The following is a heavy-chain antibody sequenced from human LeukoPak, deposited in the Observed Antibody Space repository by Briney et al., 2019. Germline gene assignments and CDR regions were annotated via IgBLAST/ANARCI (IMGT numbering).Heavy chain of an antibody. Sequence: GSLRLSCAASGFSVSNTYMSWVRQAPGKGLEWVSIIYSGGNTYYADSVKGRFTISRDNAKNSLYLQMNSLRAEDTAVYYCARDHPPNSGYEGGGFDYWGQGTLVTVSS. CDR1: GFSVSNTY. D-gene: IGHD5-12*01. J-gene: IGHJ4*02. V-gene: IGHV3-53*01. CDR2: IYSGGNT. CDR3: ARDHPPNSGYEGGGFDY.